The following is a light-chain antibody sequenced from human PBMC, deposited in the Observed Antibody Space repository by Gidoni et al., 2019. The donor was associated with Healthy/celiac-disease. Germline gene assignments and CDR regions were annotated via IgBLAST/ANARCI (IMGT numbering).Light chain of an antibody. CDR1: QSVSSSY. CDR2: GAS. J-gene: IGKJ2*01. CDR3: QQYGSPYT. V-gene: IGKV3-20*01. Sequence: IVLTQSPGTLSLSPGERATLSCRASQSVSSSYLAWYQQKPGQAPRLLIYGASSRATGIPDRLSGSGSGTDFTLTISRLEPEDFAVYYCQQYGSPYTFGQGTKLEIK.